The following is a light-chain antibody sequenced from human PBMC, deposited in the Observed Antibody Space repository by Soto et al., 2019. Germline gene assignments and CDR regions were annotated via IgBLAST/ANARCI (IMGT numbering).Light chain of an antibody. V-gene: IGKV1-9*01. CDR3: QNLKTYPLT. CDR2: AAY. J-gene: IGKJ4*01. CDR1: QGISGY. Sequence: DIQLTQSPSFLSASVGDRVTITCRASQGISGYLACYQQKPGKAPKLLIYAAYTLHSGVPSRFSGGGSETAFTLTISSRQPEDFATYYCQNLKTYPLTFGGGTKVEIK.